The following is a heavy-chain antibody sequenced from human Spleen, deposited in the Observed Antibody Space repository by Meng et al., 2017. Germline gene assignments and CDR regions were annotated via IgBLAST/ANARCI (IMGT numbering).Heavy chain of an antibody. CDR3: ARDRLILIADWYFDI. D-gene: IGHD3-16*01. Sequence: GESLKISCAASGFSFSDYWMSWVRQAPGTGLEWVATIKQDGSEKYYVDSVKGRFAISRDNAKNSLYLQMNSLRAEDTAVYYCARDRLILIADWYFDIWGRGTRVTVYS. V-gene: IGHV3-7*01. J-gene: IGHJ2*01. CDR1: GFSFSDYW. CDR2: IKQDGSEK.